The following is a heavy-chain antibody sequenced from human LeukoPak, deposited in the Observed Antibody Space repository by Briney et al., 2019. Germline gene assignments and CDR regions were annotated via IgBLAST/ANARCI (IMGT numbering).Heavy chain of an antibody. D-gene: IGHD2-21*02. CDR3: ARHGDWGLGHYYFDY. CDR1: GGSISSTTYY. Sequence: KPSETLSLTCTVSGGSISSTTYYWGWIRRPPGKGLEWIGSIYYSGSTYYNPSLKSRTTVSVDTSKNQFSLKLNSVTAADTAVYYCARHGDWGLGHYYFDYWGQGTLVTVSS. J-gene: IGHJ4*02. CDR2: IYYSGST. V-gene: IGHV4-39*01.